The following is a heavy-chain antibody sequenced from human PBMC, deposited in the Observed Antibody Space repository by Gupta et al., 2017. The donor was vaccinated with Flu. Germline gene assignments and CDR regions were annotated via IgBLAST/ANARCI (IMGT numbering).Heavy chain of an antibody. J-gene: IGHJ4*02. CDR1: GFIFDDYA. CDR2: ITWNSKSR. D-gene: IGHD3-22*01. V-gene: IGHV3-9*01. Sequence: EESGGGLVQPGRSLRLSCAASGFIFDDYAMHWVRQAPGQGLEWLAGITWNSKSRLYGDSGRGRFVISRDNAKHSVDLLMNSLRPDDTAFYFCVKDSASSLSGYSLIDSWGQGTLVTVSS. CDR3: VKDSASSLSGYSLIDS.